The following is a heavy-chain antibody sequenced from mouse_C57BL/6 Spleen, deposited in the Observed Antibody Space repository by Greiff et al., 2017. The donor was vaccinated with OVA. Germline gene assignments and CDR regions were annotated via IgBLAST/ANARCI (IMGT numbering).Heavy chain of an antibody. CDR2: IDPSDSET. J-gene: IGHJ4*01. D-gene: IGHD3-2*02. V-gene: IGHV1-52*01. CDR3: ARTKTAQAYYYAMDY. CDR1: GYTFTSYW. Sequence: QVQLQQPGAELVRPGSSVKLSCKASGYTFTSYWMHWVKQRPIQGLEWTGNIDPSDSETHYNQKFKDKATLTVDKSSSTAYMQLSSLTSEDSAVYYCARTKTAQAYYYAMDYWGQGTSVTVSS.